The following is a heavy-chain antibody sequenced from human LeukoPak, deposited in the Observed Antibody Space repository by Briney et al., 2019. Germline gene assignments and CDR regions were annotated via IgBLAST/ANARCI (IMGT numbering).Heavy chain of an antibody. Sequence: QASETLSLTCTVSGGSISSTDHYWSWIRQPPGKGLEWIGYIYYSGTTYYNTSLKSRLTISVDTSKNQFSLELASVTAADTAVYYYARGGQQPTLYAYWGQGTLVTVSS. D-gene: IGHD6-13*01. J-gene: IGHJ4*02. CDR3: ARGGQQPTLYAY. CDR1: GGSISSTDHY. CDR2: IYYSGTT. V-gene: IGHV4-30-4*01.